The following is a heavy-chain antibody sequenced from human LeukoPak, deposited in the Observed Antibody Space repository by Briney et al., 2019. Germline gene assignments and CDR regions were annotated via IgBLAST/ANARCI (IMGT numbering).Heavy chain of an antibody. J-gene: IGHJ4*02. CDR1: GFTFSSYW. D-gene: IGHD5-18*01. CDR2: INQGGSEK. Sequence: GGSLRLSCAASGFTFSSYWMSWVRQAPEKGLEWVANINQGGSEKYYVDSVKGRLTISRDNAKNSLHLQMNSLRAEDTAVYYCARDETALDSWGQGTLVTVSS. V-gene: IGHV3-7*01. CDR3: ARDETALDS.